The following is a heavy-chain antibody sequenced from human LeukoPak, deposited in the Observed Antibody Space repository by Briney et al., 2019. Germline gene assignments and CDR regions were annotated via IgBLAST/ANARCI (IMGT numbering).Heavy chain of an antibody. Sequence: ASVKVSCKASRYTFTGYYMHWVRQAPGQGLEWMGWINPNSGGTNYAQKFQGRVTMTRDTSISTAYMELSRLISDDTAVYYCARCIYDILSGHYPIDYWGQGTLVTVSS. D-gene: IGHD3-9*01. CDR2: INPNSGGT. CDR1: RYTFTGYY. J-gene: IGHJ4*02. V-gene: IGHV1-2*02. CDR3: ARCIYDILSGHYPIDY.